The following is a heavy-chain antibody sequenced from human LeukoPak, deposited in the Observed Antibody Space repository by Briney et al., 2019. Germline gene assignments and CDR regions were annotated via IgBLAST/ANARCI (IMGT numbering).Heavy chain of an antibody. D-gene: IGHD2-15*01. Sequence: SQTLSLTCTVSGGSISSGSYYWSWIRQPAGKGLEWIGRIYTSGSTNYNPSLKSRVTTSVDTSKSQFSLKLSSVTAADTAVYYCARDRPEVGCSGGSCYSYYNWFDPWGQGTLVTVSS. V-gene: IGHV4-61*02. CDR2: IYTSGST. CDR3: ARDRPEVGCSGGSCYSYYNWFDP. CDR1: GGSISSGSYY. J-gene: IGHJ5*02.